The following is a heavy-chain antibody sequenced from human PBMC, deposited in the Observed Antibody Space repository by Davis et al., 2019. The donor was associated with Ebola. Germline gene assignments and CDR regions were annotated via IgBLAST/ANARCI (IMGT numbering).Heavy chain of an antibody. Sequence: MPGGSLRLSCAVYGGSFSGYYWSWIRQPPGKGLEWIGEINHSGSTNYNPPLKSRVTISVDTSKNQFSLKLSSVTAADTAVYYCARGNYDILTGYFDYWGQGTLVTVSS. J-gene: IGHJ4*02. CDR1: GGSFSGYY. V-gene: IGHV4-34*01. CDR2: INHSGST. D-gene: IGHD3-9*01. CDR3: ARGNYDILTGYFDY.